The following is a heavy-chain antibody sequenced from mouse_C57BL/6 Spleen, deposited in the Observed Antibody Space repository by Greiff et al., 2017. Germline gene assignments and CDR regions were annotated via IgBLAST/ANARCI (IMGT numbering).Heavy chain of an antibody. D-gene: IGHD1-1*01. CDR1: GYAFSSYW. CDR2: IYPGDGVT. V-gene: IGHV1-80*01. Sequence: VKLQESGAELVKPGASVKISCKASGYAFSSYWMNWVKQRPGTGLEWIGQIYPGDGVTNYYGKFKGKATLTADKSSSTAYMQLSSLTAEDSAVYFCAITGSSPYRYFDVWGTGTTVTVSS. CDR3: AITGSSPYRYFDV. J-gene: IGHJ1*03.